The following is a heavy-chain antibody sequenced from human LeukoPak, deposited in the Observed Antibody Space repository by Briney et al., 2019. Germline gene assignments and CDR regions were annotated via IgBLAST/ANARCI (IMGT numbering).Heavy chain of an antibody. Sequence: PGGSLRLSCAASGFIFRTYGIHWVRQAPGKGLEWVAVISYDGSNKYYADSVKGRFTISRDNSKNTLYLQMNSLRAEDTAVYYCAKGFYYDILTSGLNWGQGTLVTVSS. D-gene: IGHD3-9*01. J-gene: IGHJ4*02. CDR3: AKGFYYDILTSGLN. V-gene: IGHV3-30*18. CDR2: ISYDGSNK. CDR1: GFIFRTYG.